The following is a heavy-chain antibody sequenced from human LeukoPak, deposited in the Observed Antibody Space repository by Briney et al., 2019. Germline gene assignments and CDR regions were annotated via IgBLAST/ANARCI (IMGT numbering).Heavy chain of an antibody. Sequence: GGSLRLSCAPSGFTLSIYWMSWVRQATGKGLEWVANKKQDGSEKYHGDSVKGRLTLSRDNAKNTLYLQMNTLIAADTAVFYCARDSGCDYWGQGTLVTV. D-gene: IGHD3-22*01. CDR2: KKQDGSEK. CDR1: GFTLSIYW. V-gene: IGHV3-7*01. CDR3: ARDSGCDY. J-gene: IGHJ4*02.